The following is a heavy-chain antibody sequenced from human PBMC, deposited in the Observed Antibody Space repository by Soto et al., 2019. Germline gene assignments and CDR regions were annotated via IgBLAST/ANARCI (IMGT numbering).Heavy chain of an antibody. Sequence: QLQLQKSGSGLVKPSQTLSLTCAVSGGSISSGGYSWSWIRQPPGKGLEWIGYIYHSGSTYYNPSLKRRVTISVDRSTNQFSLKLSSVTAADTAVYYCARVPGPWGQGTLVTVSS. D-gene: IGHD7-27*01. CDR3: ARVPGP. V-gene: IGHV4-30-2*01. CDR2: IYHSGST. J-gene: IGHJ5*02. CDR1: GGSISSGGYS.